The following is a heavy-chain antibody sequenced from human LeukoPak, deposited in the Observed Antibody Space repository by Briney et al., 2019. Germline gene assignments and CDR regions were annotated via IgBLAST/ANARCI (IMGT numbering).Heavy chain of an antibody. J-gene: IGHJ4*02. D-gene: IGHD3-22*01. CDR3: ASHPSGGDSSGSQGYYDY. CDR2: IYYSGST. Sequence: SETLSLTCTVSGGSISSYYWSWIRQPPGKGLEWIGYIYYSGSTNYNPSLKSRVTISVDTSKNQFSLKLSSVTAADTAVYYCASHPSGGDSSGSQGYYDYWGQGTLVTVSS. V-gene: IGHV4-59*01. CDR1: GGSISSYY.